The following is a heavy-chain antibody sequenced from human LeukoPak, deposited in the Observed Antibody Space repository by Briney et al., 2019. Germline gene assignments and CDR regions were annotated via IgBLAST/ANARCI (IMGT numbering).Heavy chain of an antibody. V-gene: IGHV1-2*06. CDR3: ATMPPRFKVVTAIHGY. D-gene: IGHD2-21*02. CDR2: INPNSGGT. CDR1: GYTFTGYY. Sequence: GASVKVSCKASGYTFTGYYMHWVRQAPGQGLEWMGRINPNSGGTNYAQKFQGRVTMTRDTSISTAYMELSRLRSDDTAVYYRATMPPRFKVVTAIHGYWGQGTLVTVSS. J-gene: IGHJ4*02.